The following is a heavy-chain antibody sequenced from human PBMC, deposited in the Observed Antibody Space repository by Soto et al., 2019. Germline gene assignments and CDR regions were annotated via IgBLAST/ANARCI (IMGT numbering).Heavy chain of an antibody. D-gene: IGHD3-3*01. Sequence: GCSTRLCSTACKVTVNGYAMHWARQDTGKGLEWVAAISFDGVNKYYTDSVKGRFSISRDNSKNSIYLQMNRLRREDSAVYHCARSFHGSGYIWDAMDVWGQGTTVTVSS. CDR2: ISFDGVNK. J-gene: IGHJ6*02. CDR3: ARSFHGSGYIWDAMDV. V-gene: IGHV3-30-3*01. CDR1: KVTVNGYA.